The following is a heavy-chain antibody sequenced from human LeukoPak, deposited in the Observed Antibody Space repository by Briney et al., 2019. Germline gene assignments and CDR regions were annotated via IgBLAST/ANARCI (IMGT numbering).Heavy chain of an antibody. J-gene: IGHJ4*02. D-gene: IGHD4-17*01. V-gene: IGHV3-30*18. Sequence: GGSLRLSCAASGFTFSNYAIHWVRQAPGRGLEWVAAISYDGNSQHYGAPVKGRFTISRDNSKNTVYLQINTLTTEDAAIYYCAKPYPTLTTSAVLDNWGQGTLVTVSS. CDR1: GFTFSNYA. CDR3: AKPYPTLTTSAVLDN. CDR2: ISYDGNSQ.